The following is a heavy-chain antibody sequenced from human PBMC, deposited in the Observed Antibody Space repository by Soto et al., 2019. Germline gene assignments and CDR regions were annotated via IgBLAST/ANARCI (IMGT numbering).Heavy chain of an antibody. Sequence: QVHLVQSGAEVKKPGASVKVSCKGSGYAFTTYGITWVRQAPGQGLEWMGWISAHNGNTNYAQKLQGSVTVTRDTSTSPAYMELRSLRSADTAVYYCARGSYGDYWGQGALVTVSS. CDR2: ISAHNGNT. D-gene: IGHD1-26*01. CDR3: ARGSYGDY. CDR1: GYAFTTYG. V-gene: IGHV1-18*01. J-gene: IGHJ4*02.